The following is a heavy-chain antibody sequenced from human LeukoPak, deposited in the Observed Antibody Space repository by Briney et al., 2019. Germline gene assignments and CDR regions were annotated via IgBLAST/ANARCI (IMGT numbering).Heavy chain of an antibody. CDR1: GVSISNYY. D-gene: IGHD3-9*01. CDR3: ARGYFY. J-gene: IGHJ4*02. V-gene: IGHV4-4*08. CDR2: IYNSGRT. Sequence: SETLSLTCIVSGVSISNYYWSWIRQPPGKGLGWIGYIYNSGRTSYNPYFKGRVSISADMPRNQVSLRLTSVTAADTAVYYCARGYFYWGQGVLVTVSS.